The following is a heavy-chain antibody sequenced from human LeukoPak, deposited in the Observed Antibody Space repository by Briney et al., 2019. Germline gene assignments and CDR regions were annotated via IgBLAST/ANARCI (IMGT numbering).Heavy chain of an antibody. CDR1: GGSISSGGYY. D-gene: IGHD2-2*02. CDR3: ARAPLAYCSSTSCYTTDWYFDL. V-gene: IGHV4-31*03. Sequence: SQTLSLTCTVSGGSISSGGYYWGWIRQHPGKGLEWIGYIYYSGSTYYNPSLKSRVTISVDTSNNQFSLKLSSVTAAGTAVYYCARAPLAYCSSTSCYTTDWYFDLWGRGTLVTVSS. CDR2: IYYSGST. J-gene: IGHJ2*01.